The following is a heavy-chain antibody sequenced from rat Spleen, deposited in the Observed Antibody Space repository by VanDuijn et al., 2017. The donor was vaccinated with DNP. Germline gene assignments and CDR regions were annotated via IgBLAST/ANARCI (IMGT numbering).Heavy chain of an antibody. CDR2: IKAKSDNYAT. CDR1: GFPFSSAW. CDR3: TRDHIYYYNNYLGGWFAY. J-gene: IGHJ3*01. Sequence: EVQLVETGGSLVQPGKSLKLTCATSGFPFSSAWIHWVRQSPEKQLEWVAQIKAKSDNYATYYAESVKGRFTVSRDDSKSTIYLQMNSLKEEDTAIYYCTRDHIYYYNNYLGGWFAYWGQGTLVTVSS. V-gene: IGHV6-8*01. D-gene: IGHD1-2*01.